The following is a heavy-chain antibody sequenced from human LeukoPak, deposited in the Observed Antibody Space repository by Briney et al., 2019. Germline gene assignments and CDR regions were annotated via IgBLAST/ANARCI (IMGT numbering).Heavy chain of an antibody. CDR2: IYYSGST. CDR1: GGSISSYY. CDR3: ARGNYSNYSRWYYCMDV. J-gene: IGHJ6*03. D-gene: IGHD4-11*01. Sequence: SETLSLTCTVSGGSISSYYWSWIRQPPGKGLEWIGYIYYSGSTNYNPSLKSRVTISVDTSKNQFSLKLSSVTAADTAVYYCARGNYSNYSRWYYCMDVWGKGTTVTVSS. V-gene: IGHV4-59*01.